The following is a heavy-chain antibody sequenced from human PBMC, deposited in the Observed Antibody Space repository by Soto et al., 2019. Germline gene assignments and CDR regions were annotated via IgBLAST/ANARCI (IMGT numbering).Heavy chain of an antibody. D-gene: IGHD6-19*01. Sequence: PGGSLRLSCAASGFTFINYAMTWVRQAPGEGLERVSTISGNGANTHYADSVKGRFSISRDNSKNTLYIQMNSLRAEDTAVYYCAKDYGSSRYFFDYWGQGALVTVSS. CDR1: GFTFINYA. CDR3: AKDYGSSRYFFDY. J-gene: IGHJ4*02. CDR2: ISGNGANT. V-gene: IGHV3-23*01.